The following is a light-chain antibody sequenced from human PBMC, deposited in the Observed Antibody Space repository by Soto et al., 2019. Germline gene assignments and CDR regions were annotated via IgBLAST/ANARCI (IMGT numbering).Light chain of an antibody. CDR1: QSVSTY. J-gene: IGKJ2*01. V-gene: IGKV3-11*01. Sequence: EIVLTQSPATLSLSPGERATFSCRASQSVSTYLAWYQQKPGQAPRLLIYDASNRATGIPARFSGSGSGTDFTLTISSLEPEDFAIYYCQQRSDWPPYTLGQGTKLEIK. CDR2: DAS. CDR3: QQRSDWPPYT.